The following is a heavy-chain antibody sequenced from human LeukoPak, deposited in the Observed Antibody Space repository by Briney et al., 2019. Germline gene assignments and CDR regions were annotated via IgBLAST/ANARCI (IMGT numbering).Heavy chain of an antibody. V-gene: IGHV3-23*01. CDR1: GFTFSSYA. D-gene: IGHD5-18*01. CDR3: AKDRGHNCGFGADY. CDR2: ISGSGTVT. J-gene: IGHJ4*02. Sequence: PGGSLRLSCAASGFTFSSYAMNWVRQAPGKGLEWVSAISGSGTVTYYTDSVKGRFTISRDNSKNTLYLQMNRLRAEDTAVYYCAKDRGHNCGFGADYWGQGNLVTVSS.